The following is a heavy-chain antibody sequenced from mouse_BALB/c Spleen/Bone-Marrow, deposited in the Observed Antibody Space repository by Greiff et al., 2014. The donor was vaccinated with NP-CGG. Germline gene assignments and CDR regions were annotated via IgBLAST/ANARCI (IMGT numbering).Heavy chain of an antibody. CDR3: ARGDYGDNYSFSY. CDR1: GYTFTSYW. D-gene: IGHD2-13*01. V-gene: IGHV1-87*01. CDR2: IYPGDGDT. J-gene: IGHJ3*01. Sequence: VQLQQSGAELARPGASVKLSCQASGYTFTSYWMQWVKKRHGQGLEWIGAIYPGDGDTRYTQKFKGKATLTADKSSSTAYMQLSSLASEDSAVYFFARGDYGDNYSFSYWGGGTLVTVSA.